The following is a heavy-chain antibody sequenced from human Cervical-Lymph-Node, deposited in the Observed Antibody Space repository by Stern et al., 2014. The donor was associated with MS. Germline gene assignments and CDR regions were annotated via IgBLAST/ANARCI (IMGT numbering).Heavy chain of an antibody. CDR3: AKDEVGSTLYYFDY. V-gene: IGHV3-23*04. Sequence: EVQLVESGGGLVPPGGSLRLSCAASGFTFSTHAMSWVRQAPGKGLEWVSAISSSGSRTYYGDTVKGRFTISRDNSKDTLYLQMNSLRAEDTALYYCAKDEVGSTLYYFDYWGQGTLVTVSS. D-gene: IGHD1-26*01. CDR1: GFTFSTHA. J-gene: IGHJ4*02. CDR2: ISSSGSRT.